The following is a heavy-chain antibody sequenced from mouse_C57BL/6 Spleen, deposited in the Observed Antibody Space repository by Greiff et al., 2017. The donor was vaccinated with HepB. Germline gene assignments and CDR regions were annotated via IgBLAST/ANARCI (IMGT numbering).Heavy chain of an antibody. V-gene: IGHV1-61*01. Sequence: QVQLQQSGAELVRPGSSVKLSCKASGYTFTSYWMDWVKQRPGQGLEWIGNIYPSDSETHYNQKFKDKATLTVDKSSSTAYMQLSSLTSEDSAVYYCARSAYYGSSYNYWGQGTTLTVSS. D-gene: IGHD1-1*01. CDR3: ARSAYYGSSYNY. CDR2: IYPSDSET. CDR1: GYTFTSYW. J-gene: IGHJ2*01.